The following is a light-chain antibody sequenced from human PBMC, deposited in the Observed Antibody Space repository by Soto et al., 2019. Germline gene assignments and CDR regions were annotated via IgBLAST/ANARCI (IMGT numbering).Light chain of an antibody. CDR2: KAS. V-gene: IGKV1-5*03. Sequence: SQSISSWLAWYQQKPGKAPKLLIYKASSLESGVPSRFSGSGSGTEFTLTISSLQPDDFATYYCQQYNSYPLTFGGGTKVDIK. J-gene: IGKJ4*01. CDR3: QQYNSYPLT. CDR1: QSISSW.